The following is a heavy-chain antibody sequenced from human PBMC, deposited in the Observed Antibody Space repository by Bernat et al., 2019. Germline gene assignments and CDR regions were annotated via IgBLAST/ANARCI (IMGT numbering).Heavy chain of an antibody. Sequence: QVQLVESGGGVVQPGTSLRLSCAASGFTFSSFAMHWVRQAPGKGLEWVAVIWYDGSNKYYADSVKGRFTISRDNSKNTLYLQMNSLRAEDTAVYYCARGGTYYYGSGSYGYRLDYWGQGTLVTVSS. J-gene: IGHJ4*02. CDR3: ARGGTYYYGSGSYGYRLDY. CDR2: IWYDGSNK. V-gene: IGHV3-30*04. CDR1: GFTFSSFA. D-gene: IGHD3-10*01.